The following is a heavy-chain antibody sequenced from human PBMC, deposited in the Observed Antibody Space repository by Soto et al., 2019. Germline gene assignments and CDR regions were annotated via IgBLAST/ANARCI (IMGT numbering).Heavy chain of an antibody. CDR2: INHSGST. Sequence: PSETLSLTCAVYGGSFSGYYWSWIRQPPGKGLEWIGEINHSGSTNYNPSLKSRVTISRDNAKNSLYLQMNSLRAEDTALYYCAKDPSPYSSGRFDYWGQGTLVTVSS. CDR3: AKDPSPYSSGRFDY. CDR1: GGSFSGYY. J-gene: IGHJ4*02. V-gene: IGHV4-34*01. D-gene: IGHD6-19*01.